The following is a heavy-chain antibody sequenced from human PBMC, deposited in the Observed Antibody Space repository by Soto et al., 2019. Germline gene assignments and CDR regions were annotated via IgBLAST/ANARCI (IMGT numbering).Heavy chain of an antibody. J-gene: IGHJ4*02. D-gene: IGHD2-15*01. V-gene: IGHV1-2*04. CDR3: ARVYCCGGSCGFEY. CDR2: INPNSGGT. Sequence: ASVKVSCKASGYTFTGYYMHWVRQAPGQGLEWMGWINPNSGGTNYAQKFQGWVTMTRDTSISTAYMELSRLRSDDTAVYYCARVYCCGGSCGFEYWGQGTLVTVSS. CDR1: GYTFTGYY.